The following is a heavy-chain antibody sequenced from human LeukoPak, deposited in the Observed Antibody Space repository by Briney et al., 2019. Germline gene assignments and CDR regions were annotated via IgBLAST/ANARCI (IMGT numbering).Heavy chain of an antibody. D-gene: IGHD3-22*01. CDR1: GFTFDDYA. CDR3: AKGPAVGYYPPFFDY. J-gene: IGHJ4*02. Sequence: PGGSLRLSCAASGFTFDDYAMHWVRQAPGKGLEWVSAISGSGGSTYYADSVKGRFTISRDNSKNTLYLQMNSLRAEDTAVYYCAKGPAVGYYPPFFDYWGQGTLVTVSS. V-gene: IGHV3-23*01. CDR2: ISGSGGST.